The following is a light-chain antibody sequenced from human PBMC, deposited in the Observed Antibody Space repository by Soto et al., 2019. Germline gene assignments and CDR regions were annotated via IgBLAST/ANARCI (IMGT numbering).Light chain of an antibody. CDR2: ATS. CDR3: QKYNSVPWT. CDR1: QAISNY. V-gene: IGKV1-27*01. J-gene: IGKJ1*01. Sequence: DIQMTQSPSSLSASAGDRVTITCRASQAISNYLAWYQQKPGKVPKLLIYATSSLQSSVPSRFSGSGSGTDFILTISSLQPEDVATYYCQKYNSVPWTFGQGTKVEIK.